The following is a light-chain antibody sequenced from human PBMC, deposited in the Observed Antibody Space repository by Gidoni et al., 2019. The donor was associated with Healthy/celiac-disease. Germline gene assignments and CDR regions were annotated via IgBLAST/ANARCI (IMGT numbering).Light chain of an antibody. CDR3: QQYGSSPNT. V-gene: IGKV3-20*01. CDR1: QSVSSSY. Sequence: EIVLTQSPGTLSLSPGERATLSCRASQSVSSSYLAWYQQKPGQSPRLLIYGASIRATGIPDRFSGSGSGTDFTLTISRLEPEDFAVYYCQQYGSSPNTFXPXTKVDIK. CDR2: GAS. J-gene: IGKJ3*01.